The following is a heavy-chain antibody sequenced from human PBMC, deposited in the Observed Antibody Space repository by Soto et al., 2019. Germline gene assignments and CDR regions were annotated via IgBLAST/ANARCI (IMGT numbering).Heavy chain of an antibody. D-gene: IGHD3-16*01. Sequence: PGGSLRLSCAASGFTFSSYWMSWVRQAPGKGLEWVANIKQDGSEKYYVDSVKGRFTISRDNAKNSLYLQMNSLRAEDTAVYYCARAPPGPAPRWGVWGHGTTVTVSS. CDR1: GFTFSSYW. CDR2: IKQDGSEK. CDR3: ARAPPGPAPRWGV. J-gene: IGHJ6*02. V-gene: IGHV3-7*01.